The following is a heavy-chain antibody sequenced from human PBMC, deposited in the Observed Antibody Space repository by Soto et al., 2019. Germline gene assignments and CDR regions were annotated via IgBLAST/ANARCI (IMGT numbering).Heavy chain of an antibody. Sequence: SETLSLTXXVXGGSISSNYWAWIRQPPGKGLEWIGYVYNSGSTNYNPSLKSRVTISEDTSKSQFSLKVNSMTAADTAVYYCARYRREAVAGYTLDNWGQGILVTVSS. J-gene: IGHJ4*02. CDR2: VYNSGST. D-gene: IGHD6-13*01. CDR3: ARYRREAVAGYTLDN. CDR1: GGSISSNY. V-gene: IGHV4-59*01.